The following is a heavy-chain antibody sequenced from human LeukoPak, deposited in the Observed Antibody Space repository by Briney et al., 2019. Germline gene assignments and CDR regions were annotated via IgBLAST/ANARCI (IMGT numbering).Heavy chain of an antibody. CDR3: ARDQLVRGMDV. J-gene: IGHJ6*03. D-gene: IGHD6-6*01. CDR1: GFTFNNYL. Sequence: GGSLRLSCAASGFTFNNYLMNWVRQAPGKGLEAVASIKQDGSQKYYVASVKGRFTISRDNAKNSLYLQMNSLRAEDTAVYYCARDQLVRGMDVWGKGTTVTVSS. CDR2: IKQDGSQK. V-gene: IGHV3-7*01.